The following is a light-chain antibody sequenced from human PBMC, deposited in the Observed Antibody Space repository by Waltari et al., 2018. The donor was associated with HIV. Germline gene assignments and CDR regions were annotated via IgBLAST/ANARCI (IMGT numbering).Light chain of an antibody. CDR2: GAS. CDR3: QQYNKWPPWT. V-gene: IGKV3-15*01. Sequence: EIVMMQSPATLSVSPGERATLSCRASQSVGSNLAWYQQKPGQAPRLLIYGASTRATGIPARFSGSGSGTEFTLTISSLQSEDFAVYYCQQYNKWPPWTFGQGTKVEIK. J-gene: IGKJ1*01. CDR1: QSVGSN.